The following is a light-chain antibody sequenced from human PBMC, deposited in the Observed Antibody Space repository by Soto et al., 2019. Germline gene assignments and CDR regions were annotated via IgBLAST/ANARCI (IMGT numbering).Light chain of an antibody. Sequence: EIVLTQSPGTLSLSPGARATLSCRASQSVSSSYLAWYQQKPGQAPRLLLYGASSRATGIPDRFSGSGSGTDFTLTISRLEPEEFAVYYCQHYGSSPTFGPGTKVDIK. CDR1: QSVSSSY. J-gene: IGKJ3*01. CDR3: QHYGSSPT. CDR2: GAS. V-gene: IGKV3-20*01.